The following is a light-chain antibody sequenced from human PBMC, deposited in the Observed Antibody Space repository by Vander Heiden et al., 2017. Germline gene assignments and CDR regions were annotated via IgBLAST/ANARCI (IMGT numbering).Light chain of an antibody. CDR1: QSISSY. CDR2: AAS. Sequence: DIQMTHSPSSLSAFVGVRATITCRASQSISSYLNWYQQKPGKAPKLLIYAASSLQSGVPARFSGSGSGTDFTLTISSLQPEDFATYYCQQGYSTPRTFGQGTKVEIK. V-gene: IGKV1-39*01. J-gene: IGKJ1*01. CDR3: QQGYSTPRT.